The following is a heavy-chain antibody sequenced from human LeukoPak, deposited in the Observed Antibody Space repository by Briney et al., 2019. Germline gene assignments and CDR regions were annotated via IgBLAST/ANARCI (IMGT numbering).Heavy chain of an antibody. V-gene: IGHV4-30-2*01. J-gene: IGHJ4*02. Sequence: SQTLSLTCAVSGGSISSGGYSWDWIRQPPGKGLEWIGYISHIGSTYYNPSLRSRVTISIDRPKNQFSLKLSSVTAADTAVYYCARGLPEYDYVWGSYRYYFDYWGQGTLVTVSS. CDR1: GGSISSGGYS. CDR3: ARGLPEYDYVWGSYRYYFDY. D-gene: IGHD3-16*02. CDR2: ISHIGST.